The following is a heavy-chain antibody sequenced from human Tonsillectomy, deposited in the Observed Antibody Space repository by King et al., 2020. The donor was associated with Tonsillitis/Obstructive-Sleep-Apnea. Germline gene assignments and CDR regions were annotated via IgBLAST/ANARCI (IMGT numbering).Heavy chain of an antibody. CDR1: GFAFNDYA. D-gene: IGHD3-3*01. J-gene: IGHJ3*02. CDR2: ISYDGDDQ. Sequence: VQLVESGGGVVQPGRSLRLSCAASGFAFNDYAMHWVRQAPGKGLEWVAGISYDGDDQYYAESVKGRLTISRDKSKKTVYLQMKSLRLEDTAVYYCAKWSDTSHGPGALHIWGQGTMVIVST. CDR3: AKWSDTSHGPGALHI. V-gene: IGHV3-30*18.